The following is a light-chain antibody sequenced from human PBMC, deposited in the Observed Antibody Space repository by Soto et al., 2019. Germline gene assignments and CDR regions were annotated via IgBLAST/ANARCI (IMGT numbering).Light chain of an antibody. CDR2: DVS. CDR1: SSDVGAYNY. V-gene: IGLV2-14*03. Sequence: QSALIQPASVSGSPGQSITISCTGTSSDVGAYNYVSWYQHHPGKAPKLMIYDVSNRPSGVSYRFSGSKSDNTASLTISGLQAEDVADYYCRSYTSSSTYVFGTGTKVTVL. J-gene: IGLJ1*01. CDR3: RSYTSSSTYV.